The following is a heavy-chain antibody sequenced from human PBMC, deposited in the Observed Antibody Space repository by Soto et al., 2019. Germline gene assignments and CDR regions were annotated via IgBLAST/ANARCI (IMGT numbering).Heavy chain of an antibody. CDR1: CGSISSSSYY. V-gene: IGHV4-39*01. D-gene: IGHD1-20*01. Sequence: SETLSLTCTVSCGSISSSSYYWGWIRQPPGKGLEWIGSIYYSGSTYYNPSLKSRVTISVDTSKNQFSLKLSSVTAADTAVHYCARQSRSGSLDNGNGMDVWGQGTTVTVSS. J-gene: IGHJ6*02. CDR2: IYYSGST. CDR3: ARQSRSGSLDNGNGMDV.